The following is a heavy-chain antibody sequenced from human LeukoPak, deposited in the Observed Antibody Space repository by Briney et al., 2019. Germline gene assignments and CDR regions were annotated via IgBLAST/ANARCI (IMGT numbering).Heavy chain of an antibody. D-gene: IGHD2-2*02. CDR3: ARGTPYCSSASCYNY. J-gene: IGHJ4*02. V-gene: IGHV1-18*01. Sequence: ASVKVSCKASGYTFTSYGISWVRQAPGQGLEWMGWISAYNGNTNYAQKLQGRVTMTTDTTTSTAYMELSNLGSEDTAVYYCARGTPYCSSASCYNYWGQGSLVTVSS. CDR1: GYTFTSYG. CDR2: ISAYNGNT.